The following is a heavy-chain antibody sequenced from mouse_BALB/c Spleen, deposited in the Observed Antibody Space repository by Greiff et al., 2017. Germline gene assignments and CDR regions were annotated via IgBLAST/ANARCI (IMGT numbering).Heavy chain of an antibody. CDR2: INPSTGYT. D-gene: IGHD1-2*01. Sequence: VQLQQSGADLAKPGASVKMSCKASGYTFTCYWMPWVNQRPGQGLDWIGYINPSTGYTEYNQKFKDKATLTADKSSSTAYMQLSSLTSEDSAVYCYARSATAAYWGQGTLVTVSA. CDR1: GYTFTCYW. J-gene: IGHJ3*01. CDR3: ARSATAAY. V-gene: IGHV1-7*01.